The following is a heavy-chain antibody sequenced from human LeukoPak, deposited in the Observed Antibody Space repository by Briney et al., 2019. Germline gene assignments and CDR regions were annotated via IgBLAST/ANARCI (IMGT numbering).Heavy chain of an antibody. CDR1: GYTFTGYY. CDR3: ARGEAAAKQYNWFDP. D-gene: IGHD6-13*01. Sequence: ASVKVSCKASGYTFTGYYIHWVRQAPGQGLEWMGRINPNSGGTNYAQKFQGRVTMTRDTSISTAYMELTRLRSDDTAVYYCARGEAAAKQYNWFDPWGQGTLVTVSS. V-gene: IGHV1-2*06. J-gene: IGHJ5*02. CDR2: INPNSGGT.